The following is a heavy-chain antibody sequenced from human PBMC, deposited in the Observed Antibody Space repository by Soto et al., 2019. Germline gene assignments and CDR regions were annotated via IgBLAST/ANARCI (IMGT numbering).Heavy chain of an antibody. CDR2: ISYDGSNK. J-gene: IGHJ6*02. CDR3: AKDLEGYCTTTSCYTYFGLDV. D-gene: IGHD2-2*01. Sequence: GGSLRLACAASGFTFRSYVMHWVRQAPGKGLEWVAVISYDGSNKYYADSVKGRFTISRDNSKHTLYLQMNSLRPEDTAVYYCAKDLEGYCTTTSCYTYFGLDVWGQGTTVTVSS. CDR1: GFTFRSYV. V-gene: IGHV3-30*18.